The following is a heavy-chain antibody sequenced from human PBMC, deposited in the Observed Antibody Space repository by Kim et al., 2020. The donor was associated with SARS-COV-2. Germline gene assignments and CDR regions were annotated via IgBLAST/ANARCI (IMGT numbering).Heavy chain of an antibody. CDR3: ARVDCSSTSCYYYYGMDV. CDR1: GGSFSGYY. J-gene: IGHJ6*02. Sequence: SETLSLTCAVYGGSFSGYYWSWIRQPPGKGLEWIGEINHSGSTNYNPSLKSRVTISVDTSKNQFSLELSSVTAADTAVYYCARVDCSSTSCYYYYGMDVWGQGTTVTVSS. CDR2: INHSGST. V-gene: IGHV4-34*01. D-gene: IGHD2-2*01.